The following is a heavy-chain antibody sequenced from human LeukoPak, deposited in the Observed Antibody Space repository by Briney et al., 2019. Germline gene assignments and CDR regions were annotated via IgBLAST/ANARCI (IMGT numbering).Heavy chain of an antibody. V-gene: IGHV1-69*04. Sequence: GSSVKVSCKASGGTFSSYAISWVRQAPGQGLEWMGRIIPILGIANYAQKFQGRVTITADKSTSTAYMELSSLRSEDTAVYYCARGGSSWYDYFGYWGQGTLVTVSS. CDR3: ARGGSSWYDYFGY. D-gene: IGHD6-13*01. CDR1: GGTFSSYA. CDR2: IIPILGIA. J-gene: IGHJ4*02.